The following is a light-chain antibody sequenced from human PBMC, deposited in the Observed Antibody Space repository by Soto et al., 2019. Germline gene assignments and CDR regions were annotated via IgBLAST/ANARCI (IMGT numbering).Light chain of an antibody. V-gene: IGKV3-20*01. CDR1: QSVSGNY. CDR2: GAS. J-gene: IGKJ4*01. Sequence: ENVLTQSPGTLSLSPGERATLSCRASQSVSGNYLAWYQHKPGQAPRLLIYGASSRATGIADRFSGSGSGTDFTRTNSTLLPEDSAVYHCGQYGSSPPPGGSPLPFGGGPKVEIK. CDR3: GQYGSSPPPGGSPLP.